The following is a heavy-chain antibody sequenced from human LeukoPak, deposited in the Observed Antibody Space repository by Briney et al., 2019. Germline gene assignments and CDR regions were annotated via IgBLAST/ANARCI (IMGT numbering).Heavy chain of an antibody. D-gene: IGHD2-2*02. J-gene: IGHJ5*02. CDR1: GGSFSGYY. CDR3: AIGGRIVVVPAAIGGWFDP. CDR2: INHSGST. V-gene: IGHV4-34*01. Sequence: SETPPLTCAVYGGSFSGYYWSWIRQPPGKGLEWIGEINHSGSTNYNPSLKSRVTISVDTSKNQFSLKLSSVTAADTAVYYCAIGGRIVVVPAAIGGWFDPWGQGTLVTVSS.